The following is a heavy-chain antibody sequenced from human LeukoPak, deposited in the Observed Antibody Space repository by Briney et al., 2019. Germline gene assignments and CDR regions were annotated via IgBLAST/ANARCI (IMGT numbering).Heavy chain of an antibody. V-gene: IGHV1-58*02. Sequence: SVKVSCKAPGFTFTSSAMQWVRQARGQRLEWIGWIVVGSGNTNYAQKFQERVTITRDMSTSTAYMELSSLRSEDTAVYYCARDGYSYGYEDANWFDPWGQGTLVTVSS. CDR2: IVVGSGNT. CDR3: ARDGYSYGYEDANWFDP. D-gene: IGHD5-18*01. J-gene: IGHJ5*02. CDR1: GFTFTSSA.